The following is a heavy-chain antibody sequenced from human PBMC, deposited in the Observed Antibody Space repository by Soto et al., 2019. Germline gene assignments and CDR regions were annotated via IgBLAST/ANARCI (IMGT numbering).Heavy chain of an antibody. D-gene: IGHD3-10*01. V-gene: IGHV3-23*01. CDR3: AKAPPMVRGVIITGYYYYGMDV. Sequence: GGSLRLSCAASGFTFSSYAMSWVRQAPGKGLEWVSAISGSGGSTYYADSVKGRFTISRDNSKNTLYLQMNSLRAEDTAVYYCAKAPPMVRGVIITGYYYYGMDVWGQGTTVTVSS. CDR2: ISGSGGST. J-gene: IGHJ6*02. CDR1: GFTFSSYA.